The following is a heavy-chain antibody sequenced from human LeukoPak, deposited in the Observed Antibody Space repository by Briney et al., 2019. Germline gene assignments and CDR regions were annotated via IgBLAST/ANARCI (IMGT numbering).Heavy chain of an antibody. Sequence: ASVKVSCKASGYTFTGYYMHWVRQAPGQGLEGMGGINPNSGGTNYAQKFQGRVTMTRDTSISTAYMELSRLRSDDTAVYYCARDRRVGSSSVNWFDPWGQGTLVTVSS. CDR2: INPNSGGT. D-gene: IGHD6-6*01. V-gene: IGHV1-2*02. J-gene: IGHJ5*02. CDR3: ARDRRVGSSSVNWFDP. CDR1: GYTFTGYY.